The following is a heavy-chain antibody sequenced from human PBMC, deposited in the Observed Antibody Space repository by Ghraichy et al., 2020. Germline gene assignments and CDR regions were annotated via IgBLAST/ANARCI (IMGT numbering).Heavy chain of an antibody. D-gene: IGHD5-12*01. CDR1: GFTFSSYA. Sequence: GGSLRLSCTASGFTFSSYAMSWVRQAPGKGLEWVSAISGSGGSTYYADSVKGRFTISRDNSKNTLYLQMNSLRADDTAVYYCAKTYSGYEYYFDYWGQGTLVTVSS. J-gene: IGHJ4*02. V-gene: IGHV3-23*01. CDR3: AKTYSGYEYYFDY. CDR2: ISGSGGST.